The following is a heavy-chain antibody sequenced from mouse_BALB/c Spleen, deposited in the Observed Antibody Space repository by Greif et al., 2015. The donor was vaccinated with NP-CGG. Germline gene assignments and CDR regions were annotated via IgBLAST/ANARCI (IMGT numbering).Heavy chain of an antibody. CDR1: GFNIKDTY. Sequence: VQLQQSGAELVKPGASVKLSCTASGFNIKDTYMHWVKQRPEQGLEWIGRIDPANGNTKYDPKFQGKATISADTSSNTAYLQLSSLTSEDTAVYYCARSDYDVGAWFAYWGQGTLVTVSA. CDR3: ARSDYDVGAWFAY. J-gene: IGHJ3*01. V-gene: IGHV14-3*02. CDR2: IDPANGNT. D-gene: IGHD2-4*01.